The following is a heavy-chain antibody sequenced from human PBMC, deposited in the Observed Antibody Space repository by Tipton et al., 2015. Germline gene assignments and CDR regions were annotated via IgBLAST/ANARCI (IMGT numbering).Heavy chain of an antibody. CDR2: INHGGST. D-gene: IGHD3/OR15-3a*01. Sequence: LRLSCAVYGGSFSDYYWSWIRQSPGKGLEWIGEINHGGSTNYNPSLKSRVTISVDTSKNQFSLKLNSVTAADTAVYYCARGDWITWGQGTLVTVSS. V-gene: IGHV4-34*01. CDR1: GGSFSDYY. J-gene: IGHJ5*02. CDR3: ARGDWIT.